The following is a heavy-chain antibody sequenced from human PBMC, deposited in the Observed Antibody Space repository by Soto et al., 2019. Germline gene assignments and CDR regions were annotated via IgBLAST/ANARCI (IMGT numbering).Heavy chain of an antibody. Sequence: GESLKISCKGSGYSFSKYWIGWVRQLPGKGLEWMGIIYPGNSDTRYSPSFQGQVIISADQSISTAYLQWSSLKSSDTAMYYCARLSMGRGVIFPGTIAYWGQRTQVTVSS. CDR1: GYSFSKYW. CDR2: IYPGNSDT. CDR3: ARLSMGRGVIFPGTIAY. V-gene: IGHV5-51*01. D-gene: IGHD3-10*01. J-gene: IGHJ4*02.